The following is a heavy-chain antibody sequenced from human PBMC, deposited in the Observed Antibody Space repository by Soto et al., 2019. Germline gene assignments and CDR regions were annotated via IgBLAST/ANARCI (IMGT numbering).Heavy chain of an antibody. Sequence: KPSETLSLTCTISGGSISSRDYYWSWIRQHPGKGLEWIGYIYYSGNTNYNPSLKSRVTISLDTPMNQFSLKLSSVNAADTAVYYCARSPENYYGSGIYFFDNWGQGTLVTVAS. CDR3: ARSPENYYGSGIYFFDN. J-gene: IGHJ4*02. CDR2: IYYSGNT. CDR1: GGSISSRDYY. D-gene: IGHD3-10*01. V-gene: IGHV4-31*03.